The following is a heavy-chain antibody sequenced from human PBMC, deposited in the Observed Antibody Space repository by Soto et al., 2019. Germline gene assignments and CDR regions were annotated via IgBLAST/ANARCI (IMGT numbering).Heavy chain of an antibody. J-gene: IGHJ4*02. Sequence: SETLSLTCTVYGGSFSGYYWSWIRQPPGKGLEWIGEINHSGSTNYNPSLKSRVTISVEGSKNHFSLQLSSVTAADTAVYYCARGRLLPAVNFDYWGQGTLVTVSS. CDR1: GGSFSGYY. D-gene: IGHD2-2*01. CDR3: ARGRLLPAVNFDY. V-gene: IGHV4-34*01. CDR2: INHSGST.